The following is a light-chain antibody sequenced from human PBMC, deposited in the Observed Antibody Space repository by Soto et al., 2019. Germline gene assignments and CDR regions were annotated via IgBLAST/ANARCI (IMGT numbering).Light chain of an antibody. CDR1: SSDVGGYKY. CDR2: DVT. Sequence: QSVLTQPRSVSGSPGQSVTISCTGTSSDVGGYKYVSWYQNHPGKAPKLMIYDVTRRPSGVPDRFSGSKSGNTASLTISGLQAEDEADYYCCSYAGSYTVVFGGGTTLTVL. J-gene: IGLJ2*01. CDR3: CSYAGSYTVV. V-gene: IGLV2-11*01.